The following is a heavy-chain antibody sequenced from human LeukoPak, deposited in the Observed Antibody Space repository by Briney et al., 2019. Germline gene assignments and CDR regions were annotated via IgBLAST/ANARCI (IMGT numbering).Heavy chain of an antibody. D-gene: IGHD2-2*01. CDR3: AREVLIVVEPAANTIDY. V-gene: IGHV3-21*01. CDR1: GFTFRDYT. CDR2: INKGGSYM. J-gene: IGHJ4*02. Sequence: GGSLRLSCAASGFTFRDYTMNWVRQTPGKGLEWVSAINKGGSYMTYADSVKGRFTVSRDNAKNSLFLQMNNLRVEDTAVYFCAREVLIVVEPAANTIDYWGQGTRVTVSS.